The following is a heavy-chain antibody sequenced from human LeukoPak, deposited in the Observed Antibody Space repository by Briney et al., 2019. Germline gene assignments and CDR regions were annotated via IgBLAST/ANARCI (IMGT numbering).Heavy chain of an antibody. CDR3: ARISGDGREPLLFFLDY. Sequence: SETLSLTCTVSGGSISSYYWSWIRQPPGKGLEWIGYIYYGGSTNYNPSLKSRVTISVDTSKNQFSLKLSSVTAADTAVYYCARISGDGREPLLFFLDYWGQGTLVTVSS. CDR2: IYYGGST. CDR1: GGSISSYY. V-gene: IGHV4-59*01. D-gene: IGHD1-14*01. J-gene: IGHJ4*02.